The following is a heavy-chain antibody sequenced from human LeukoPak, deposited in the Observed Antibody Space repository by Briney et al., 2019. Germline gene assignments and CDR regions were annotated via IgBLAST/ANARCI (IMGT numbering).Heavy chain of an antibody. Sequence: KLGESLKISCKGSGYSFTSYWIGWVRQMPGKGLEWMGIIYPGDSDTRYSPSFQGQVTISADKSISTAYLQWSSLKASDTAMYYCARRYCSSTSCYTHGAFDIWGQGTMVTVSS. CDR1: GYSFTSYW. J-gene: IGHJ3*02. V-gene: IGHV5-51*01. CDR2: IYPGDSDT. CDR3: ARRYCSSTSCYTHGAFDI. D-gene: IGHD2-2*02.